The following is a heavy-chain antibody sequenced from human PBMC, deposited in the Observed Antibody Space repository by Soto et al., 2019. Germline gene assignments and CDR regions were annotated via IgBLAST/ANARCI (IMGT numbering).Heavy chain of an antibody. CDR2: ISISSSDR. CDR1: GFTLRTYT. V-gene: IGHV3-21*06. J-gene: IGHJ4*01. Sequence: LRLSCAASGFTLRTYTMNWVRQAPGKGLEWVSSISISSSDRYYADSVRGRFTISRDNAKNALYLQMNSLRADDTAVYFCVRGMNPLFGGQGTLVTSPQ. CDR3: VRGMNPLF.